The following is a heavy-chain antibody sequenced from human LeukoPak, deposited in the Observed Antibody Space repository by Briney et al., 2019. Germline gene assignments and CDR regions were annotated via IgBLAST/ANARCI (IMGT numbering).Heavy chain of an antibody. D-gene: IGHD6-19*01. CDR3: ARAYRIAVASTPGWFDP. V-gene: IGHV1-18*01. CDR2: ISAYNGNT. J-gene: IGHJ5*02. Sequence: ASVKVSCKASGYTFTSYGISWVRQAPGQGLEWMGWISAYNGNTNYAQKLQGRVTMTTDTSTSTSYMELWSLRSDDTAVYYCARAYRIAVASTPGWFDPWGQGTLVTVSS. CDR1: GYTFTSYG.